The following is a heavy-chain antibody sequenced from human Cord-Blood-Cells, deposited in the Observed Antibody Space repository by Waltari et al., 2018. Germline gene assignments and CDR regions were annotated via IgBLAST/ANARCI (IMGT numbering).Heavy chain of an antibody. CDR1: GFTFSSYS. CDR2: ISSRRSYI. D-gene: IGHD3-10*01. J-gene: IGHJ4*02. Sequence: EVQLVESGGGLVKPGGSLRLSCAASGFTFSSYSMNWVRQAPGKGLEWVTSISSRRSYIYYAESVKGRFTISRDNAKNSLYLQMNSLRAEDTAVYYCARDGYYGSGSYSVNYFDYWGQGTLVTVSS. CDR3: ARDGYYGSGSYSVNYFDY. V-gene: IGHV3-21*01.